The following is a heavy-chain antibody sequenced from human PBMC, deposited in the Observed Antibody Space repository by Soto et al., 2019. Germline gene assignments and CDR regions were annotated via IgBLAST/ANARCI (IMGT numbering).Heavy chain of an antibody. CDR1: GYTFTSYA. V-gene: IGHV1-3*01. CDR2: INAGNGNT. CDR3: ARVDTTVTHVGY. D-gene: IGHD4-17*01. J-gene: IGHJ4*02. Sequence: GASVKVSCKASGYTFTSYAMHWVRQAPGQRLEWMGWINAGNGNTKYSQKFQGRVTITRDTSASTAYMELSSLRSEDTAVYYCARVDTTVTHVGYWGQGTLVTVSS.